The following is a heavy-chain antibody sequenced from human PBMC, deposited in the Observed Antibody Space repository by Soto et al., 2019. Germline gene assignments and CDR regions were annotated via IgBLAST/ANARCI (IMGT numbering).Heavy chain of an antibody. CDR1: ESTVSRDW. D-gene: IGHD1-26*01. CDR2: INQDGSEK. CDR3: SGGVGDAF. Sequence: EVHLVESGGGLVQTGGSLRLSCAIFESTVSRDWMNWVRQAPGKGLEWVAHINQDGSEKYYVDSVKGRFTISRDNAKKSLYLQMNCLRPADTAMYYGSGGVGDAFWGQGTLVTVSS. V-gene: IGHV3-7*04. J-gene: IGHJ4*02.